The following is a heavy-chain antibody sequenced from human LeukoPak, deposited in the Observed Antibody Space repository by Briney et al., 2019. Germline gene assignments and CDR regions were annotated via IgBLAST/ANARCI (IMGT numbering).Heavy chain of an antibody. V-gene: IGHV3-23*03. CDR1: GFTFSNYA. CDR3: ARDNGIGLDY. J-gene: IGHJ4*02. Sequence: GGSLRLSCAASGFTFSNYAMSWVRQAPGKGLEWVSVIYIDDDITYYADSVKGRFIISRDNSRTTLYLQMDSLRAEGTAVYYCARDNGIGLDYWGQGTLVTVSS. CDR2: IYIDDDIT.